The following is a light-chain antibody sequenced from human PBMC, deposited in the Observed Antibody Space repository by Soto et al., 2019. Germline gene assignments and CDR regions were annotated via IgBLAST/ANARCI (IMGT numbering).Light chain of an antibody. Sequence: NFMLTQPHSVSASPGKTVTISCTRSSGSIASNYVQWYQQRPGSSPTTVIYEDNQRPSGVPDRFSGSIDSSSNSASLTISGLKTEDEADYYCQSYDSVFGTGTKVTVL. CDR2: EDN. J-gene: IGLJ1*01. CDR3: QSYDSV. CDR1: SGSIASNY. V-gene: IGLV6-57*01.